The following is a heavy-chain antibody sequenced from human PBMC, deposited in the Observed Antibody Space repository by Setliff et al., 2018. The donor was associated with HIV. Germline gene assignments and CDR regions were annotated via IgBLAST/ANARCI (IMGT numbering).Heavy chain of an antibody. CDR3: ARDIYDTSGYYYAFDI. CDR2: ISSSSSYI. D-gene: IGHD3-22*01. J-gene: IGHJ3*02. Sequence: GSLRLSCAASGFTFSSYSMNWVRQAPGKGLEWVSSISSSSSYIKYADSVKGRFTISRDNAKNSLYLQMNSLRAEDTAVYYCARDIYDTSGYYYAFDIWGLGTLVTVSS. CDR1: GFTFSSYS. V-gene: IGHV3-21*01.